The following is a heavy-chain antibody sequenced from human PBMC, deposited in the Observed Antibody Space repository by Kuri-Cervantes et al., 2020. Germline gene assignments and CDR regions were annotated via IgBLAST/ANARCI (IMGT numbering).Heavy chain of an antibody. Sequence: SVKVSCKASGGTFSSYAISWVRQAPGQGLEWMGGIIPISGTANYAQKFQGRVTITTDESTSTAYMELSSLRSEDTAVYYCARAPVVPAAMPGWFDPWGQGTLVTVSS. CDR1: GGTFSSYA. CDR3: ARAPVVPAAMPGWFDP. D-gene: IGHD2-2*01. CDR2: IIPISGTA. J-gene: IGHJ5*02. V-gene: IGHV1-69*05.